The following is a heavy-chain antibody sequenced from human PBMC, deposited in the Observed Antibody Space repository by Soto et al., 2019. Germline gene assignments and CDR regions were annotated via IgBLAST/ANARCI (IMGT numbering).Heavy chain of an antibody. CDR3: ATSTVTSYGMDV. D-gene: IGHD4-17*01. CDR2: INPSGGST. V-gene: IGHV1-46*01. CDR1: GYAFTSYY. J-gene: IGHJ6*02. Sequence: ASVKVSCKASGYAFTSYYMHWVRQAPGQGLEWMGIINPSGGSTSYAQKFQGRVTMTRDTSTSTVYMELSSLRSEDTAVYYCATSTVTSYGMDVWGQGTTVTVSS.